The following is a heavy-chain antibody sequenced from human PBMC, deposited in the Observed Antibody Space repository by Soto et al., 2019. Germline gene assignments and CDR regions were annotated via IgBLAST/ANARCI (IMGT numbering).Heavy chain of an antibody. CDR3: ARRSPQWLVPRGGYYFDY. Sequence: GGSLRLSCAASGFTFSSYAMTWVRLAPGKGLEWVSTLSGRGDDPYYAVSVKGRFTVSRDNSKNTLYLQMNGLRAEDTAVYYCARRSPQWLVPRGGYYFDYWGQGTLVTVSS. D-gene: IGHD6-19*01. CDR1: GFTFSSYA. J-gene: IGHJ4*02. V-gene: IGHV3-23*01. CDR2: LSGRGDDP.